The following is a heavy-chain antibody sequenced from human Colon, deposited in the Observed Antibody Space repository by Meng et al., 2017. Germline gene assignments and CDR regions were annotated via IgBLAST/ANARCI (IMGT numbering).Heavy chain of an antibody. CDR1: CASITTRNW. Sequence: RGSGQGMVKISATLSLPCAVSCASITTRNWWNWVPQAPGKGLEWIGYVFHTGGTSYTPSLESRLTISVDRSKNQFYLNLRSVTAADTATYYCARGGDWGFDYWGPGTLVTVSS. J-gene: IGHJ4*02. V-gene: IGHV4-4*02. CDR2: VFHTGGT. D-gene: IGHD3-16*01. CDR3: ARGGDWGFDY.